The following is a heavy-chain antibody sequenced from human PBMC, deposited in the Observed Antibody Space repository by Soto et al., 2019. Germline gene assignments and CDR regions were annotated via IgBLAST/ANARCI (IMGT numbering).Heavy chain of an antibody. Sequence: GSLRLSCAASGFTFSSYSMNWVRQAPGKGLEWVSSISSSSSYIYYADSVKGRFTISRDNAKNSLYLQMNSLRAEDTAVYYCARDPEAHYDFWSGYYAYYGMDVWGQGTTVTVSS. J-gene: IGHJ6*02. CDR3: ARDPEAHYDFWSGYYAYYGMDV. CDR1: GFTFSSYS. V-gene: IGHV3-21*01. CDR2: ISSSSSYI. D-gene: IGHD3-3*01.